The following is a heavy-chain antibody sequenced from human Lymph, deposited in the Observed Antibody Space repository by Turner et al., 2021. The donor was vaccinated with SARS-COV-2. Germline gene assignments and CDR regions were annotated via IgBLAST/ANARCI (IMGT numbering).Heavy chain of an antibody. J-gene: IGHJ6*02. CDR2: ISYDGSNK. CDR1: GFTFSSYA. V-gene: IGHV3-30*18. Sequence: QVQLVESGGGVVQPGRSLRLSCAASGFTFSSYAMNWVRQAPGKGLEWVKVISYDGSNKYYADSVKGRFTISRDNSKNTLYLQMNSLRAEDTAVYYCAKVRSIFGVVIGGMDVWGQGTTVTVSS. CDR3: AKVRSIFGVVIGGMDV. D-gene: IGHD3-3*01.